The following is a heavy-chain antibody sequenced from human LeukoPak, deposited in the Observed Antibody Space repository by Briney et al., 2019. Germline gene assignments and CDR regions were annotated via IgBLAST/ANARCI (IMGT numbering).Heavy chain of an antibody. CDR2: IKQDGSEK. Sequence: GGSLRLSCAASGFTFSSYWMSWVRQAPGKGLEWVANIKQDGSEKYYVDSVKGRFTISRDNAKNSLYLQMNSLRAEDTAVYYCARRPFCSGGSCYSKLDYFDYWGQGTLVTVSS. J-gene: IGHJ4*02. D-gene: IGHD2-15*01. V-gene: IGHV3-7*01. CDR1: GFTFSSYW. CDR3: ARRPFCSGGSCYSKLDYFDY.